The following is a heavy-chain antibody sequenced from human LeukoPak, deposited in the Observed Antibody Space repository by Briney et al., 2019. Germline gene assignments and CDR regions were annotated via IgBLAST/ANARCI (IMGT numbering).Heavy chain of an antibody. J-gene: IGHJ3*01. Sequence: GASVKVSCKASGYTLTSYYMHWVRQAPGQGLEWMGIINPSGGSTSYAQKFQGRVTMTRDMSTSTVYMELSRLRSDDTAVYYCARAGLAAAGTSNWGQGTMVTVSS. CDR2: INPSGGST. D-gene: IGHD6-13*01. CDR3: ARAGLAAAGTSN. CDR1: GYTLTSYY. V-gene: IGHV1-46*01.